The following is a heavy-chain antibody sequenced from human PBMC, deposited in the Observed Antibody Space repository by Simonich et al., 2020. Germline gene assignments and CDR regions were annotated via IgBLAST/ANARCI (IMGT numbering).Heavy chain of an antibody. D-gene: IGHD1-26*01. CDR1: GFTFSSYD. V-gene: IGHV3-13*01. CDR3: ARGGYSGSYNWFDP. Sequence: EVQLVESGGGLVQPGGSLRLSCSASGFTFSSYDMHWVRQAIGQGLGCVAALSPAGETYYPGSVKGRFTISRENAKNSLYLQMNSLRAGDTAVYYCARGGYSGSYNWFDPWGQGTLVTVSS. J-gene: IGHJ5*02. CDR2: LSPAGET.